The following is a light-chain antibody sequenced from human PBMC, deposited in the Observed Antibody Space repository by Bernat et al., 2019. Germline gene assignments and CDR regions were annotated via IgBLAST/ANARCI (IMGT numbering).Light chain of an antibody. CDR3: SSYSVSSALL. CDR1: SSDVGSYDR. J-gene: IGLJ2*01. V-gene: IGLV2-18*02. Sequence: QSALTQPPSMSGSPGQSVTISCTGSSSDVGSYDRVSWYHPPLGTAPKLLIYEVTNRPSGVPDRFSGSKSGITASLTISVLQADDEGHYYCSSYSVSSALLFGGGTKLTVL. CDR2: EVT.